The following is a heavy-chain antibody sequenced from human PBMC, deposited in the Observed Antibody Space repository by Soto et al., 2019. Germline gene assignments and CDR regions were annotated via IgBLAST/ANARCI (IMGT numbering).Heavy chain of an antibody. D-gene: IGHD3-3*01. V-gene: IGHV3-43*02. Sequence: LSLTCAASGFTFDDYAMHWVRQAPGKGLEWVSLISGDGGSTYYADSVKGRFTISRDNSKNSLYLQMNSLRTEDTALYYCAKVPKPRFYYYYYGMDVWGQGTTVTVSS. CDR1: GFTFDDYA. CDR2: ISGDGGST. J-gene: IGHJ6*02. CDR3: AKVPKPRFYYYYYGMDV.